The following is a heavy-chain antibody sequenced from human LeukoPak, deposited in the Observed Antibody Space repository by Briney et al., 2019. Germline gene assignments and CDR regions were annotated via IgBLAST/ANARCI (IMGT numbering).Heavy chain of an antibody. Sequence: ASVKVSCKASGYTFTRYDINWVRQATGQGLEWMGWINPNSGGTNYAQKFQGRVTMTRDTSISTAYMELSRLRSDDTAVYYCARGGRQKGATNYWGQGTLVTVSS. V-gene: IGHV1-2*02. CDR3: ARGGRQKGATNY. D-gene: IGHD1-26*01. CDR2: INPNSGGT. CDR1: GYTFTRYD. J-gene: IGHJ4*02.